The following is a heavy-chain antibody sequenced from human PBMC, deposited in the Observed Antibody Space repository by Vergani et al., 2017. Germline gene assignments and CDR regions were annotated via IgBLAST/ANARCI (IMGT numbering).Heavy chain of an antibody. V-gene: IGHV3-23*01. D-gene: IGHD1-26*01. J-gene: IGHJ4*02. CDR1: GFTFSTFA. CDR3: VKDAVSYENFFDS. CDR2: RTGGCGST. Sequence: ELQLLESGGSLKQPGGSVRLSCAASGFTFSTFAMNWVRQAPGKGLEWVSARTGGCGSTFYAGSFKVRFIISRDNSRATLYLQMNSLRPEDTATYYCVKDAVSYENFFDSWGQGTLVTVSS.